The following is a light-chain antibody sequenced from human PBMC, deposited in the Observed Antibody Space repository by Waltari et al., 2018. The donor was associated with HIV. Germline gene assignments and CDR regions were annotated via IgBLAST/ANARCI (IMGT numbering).Light chain of an antibody. J-gene: IGKJ5*01. CDR3: QQHYDSPIT. Sequence: DIVMTQSPDSLAVSLGERATINCKSSQSVLYSSNNKNYLAWYQQKSVKPPKLLISWASTRESGVPDRFSGSGSGTDFTLTISSLQAEDVAVYYCQQHYDSPITFGQGTRLEIK. CDR2: WAS. V-gene: IGKV4-1*01. CDR1: QSVLYSSNNKNY.